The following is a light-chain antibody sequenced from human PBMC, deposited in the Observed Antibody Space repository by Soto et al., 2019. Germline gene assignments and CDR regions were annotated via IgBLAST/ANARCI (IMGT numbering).Light chain of an antibody. Sequence: VMTQSPATLSVSPGERATLSCRASQSVNANLAWYQQKPGQAPRLLIHGASNRATGIPARFSGSGFGTEFILTISSLQSEDFAVYYCQQYNTWLWTFGQGTKV. V-gene: IGKV3-15*01. CDR1: QSVNAN. CDR3: QQYNTWLWT. CDR2: GAS. J-gene: IGKJ1*01.